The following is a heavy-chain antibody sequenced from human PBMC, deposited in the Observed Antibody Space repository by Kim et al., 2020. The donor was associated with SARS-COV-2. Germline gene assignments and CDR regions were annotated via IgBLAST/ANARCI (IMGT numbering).Heavy chain of an antibody. CDR3: ARGVRFLEWFPSMDV. V-gene: IGHV4-4*07. Sequence: SETLSLTCTVSGGSISSYYWSWIRQPAGKGLEWIGRIYTSGSTNYNPSIKSRVTMSVDTSKNQFSLKLSSVTAADTAVYYCARGVRFLEWFPSMDVWGKGTTVTVSS. CDR2: IYTSGST. CDR1: GGSISSYY. D-gene: IGHD3-3*01. J-gene: IGHJ6*03.